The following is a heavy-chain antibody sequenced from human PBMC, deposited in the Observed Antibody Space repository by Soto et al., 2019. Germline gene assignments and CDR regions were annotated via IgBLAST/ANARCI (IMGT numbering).Heavy chain of an antibody. Sequence: GASVKVSCKASGGTFSSYAISWVRQAPGQGLEWMGGIIPIFGTANYAQKFQGRVTITADESTSTAYMELSSLRSEDTAVYYCARGISFRDGYNRHFDYWGQGTLVTVSS. CDR1: GGTFSSYA. CDR3: ARGISFRDGYNRHFDY. V-gene: IGHV1-69*13. D-gene: IGHD5-12*01. CDR2: IIPIFGTA. J-gene: IGHJ4*02.